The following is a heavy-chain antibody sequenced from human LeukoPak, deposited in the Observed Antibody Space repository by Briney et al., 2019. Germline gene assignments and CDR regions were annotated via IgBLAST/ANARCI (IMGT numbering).Heavy chain of an antibody. V-gene: IGHV4-38-2*02. CDR2: IFHSGST. D-gene: IGHD5-18*01. CDR1: GYSISNGYY. J-gene: IGHJ4*02. CDR3: ERAQGGVDSAMVSLGY. Sequence: PSETLSLTCTVSGYSISNGYYWGWIRQPPGKGLEWIGSIFHSGSTYYNPSLKSRVTISVDTSKNQFSLKLSSVTAADTAVYHCERAQGGVDSAMVSLGYWGQGTLVTVSS.